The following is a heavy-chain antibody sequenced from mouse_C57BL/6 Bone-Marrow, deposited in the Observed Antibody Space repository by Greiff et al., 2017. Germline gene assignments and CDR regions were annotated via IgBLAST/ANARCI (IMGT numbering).Heavy chain of an antibody. D-gene: IGHD1-1*01. CDR3: ARRSTTVVANYAMDY. CDR2: ISYDGSN. Sequence: EVQRVESGPGLVKPSQSLSLTCSVTGYSITSGYYRNWIRQFPGNKLEWMGYISYDGSNNYNPSLKNRISITRYTSKNQFFLKLNSVTTEDTATYYCARRSTTVVANYAMDYWGQGTSVTVSS. J-gene: IGHJ4*01. CDR1: GYSITSGYY. V-gene: IGHV3-6*01.